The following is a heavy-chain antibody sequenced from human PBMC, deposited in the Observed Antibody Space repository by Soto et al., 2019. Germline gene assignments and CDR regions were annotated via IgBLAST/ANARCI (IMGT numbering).Heavy chain of an antibody. CDR2: ISGSGGST. D-gene: IGHD3-9*01. Sequence: GGSLRLSCAASGLTFSSYAMSWVRQAPGKGLEWVSGISGSGGSTYNADSAKGRFTISRDNSKNTLYLQMNSLRAEDTAVYYCAKEPILTGYENYYYYGMDVWGKGTTVTVSS. CDR1: GLTFSSYA. J-gene: IGHJ6*04. CDR3: AKEPILTGYENYYYYGMDV. V-gene: IGHV3-23*01.